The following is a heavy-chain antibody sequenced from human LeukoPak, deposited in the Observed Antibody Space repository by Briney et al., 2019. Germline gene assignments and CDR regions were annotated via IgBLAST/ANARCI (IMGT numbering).Heavy chain of an antibody. CDR1: GYTFTGYY. D-gene: IGHD3-3*01. CDR2: INPNSGGT. J-gene: IGHJ3*02. Sequence: ASVKVSCKASGYTFTGYYMHWVRQAPGQGLEWMGWINPNSGGTNYAQKFQGRVTMTRDTSISTAYMELSSLRSEDTAVYYCARGLRPIFGVVQNDAFDIWGQGTMVTVSS. CDR3: ARGLRPIFGVVQNDAFDI. V-gene: IGHV1-2*02.